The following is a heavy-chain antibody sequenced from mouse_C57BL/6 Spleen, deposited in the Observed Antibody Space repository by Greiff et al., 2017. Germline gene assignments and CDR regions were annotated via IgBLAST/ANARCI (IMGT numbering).Heavy chain of an antibody. CDR3: ARRYGGWLAY. Sequence: EVMLVESGGDLVKPGGSLKLSCAASGFTFSSYGMSWVRQTPDKRLEWVATISSGGSYTYYPDSVKGRFTISRDNAKNTLYLQMSSLKSEDTAMYYCARRYGGWLAYWGQGTLVTVSA. CDR2: ISSGGSYT. CDR1: GFTFSSYG. D-gene: IGHD1-2*01. V-gene: IGHV5-6*02. J-gene: IGHJ3*01.